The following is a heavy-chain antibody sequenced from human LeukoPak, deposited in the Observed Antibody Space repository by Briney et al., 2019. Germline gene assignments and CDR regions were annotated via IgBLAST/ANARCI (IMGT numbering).Heavy chain of an antibody. CDR3: ARSRRGSGSRDYYYYYMDV. CDR1: GYTFTSYD. Sequence: ASVKVSCKASGYTFTSYDINWVRQAPGQGLEWMGWMNPNSGNTGYAQKFQGRVTMTRNTSISTAYMELSSLRSEDTAVYYCARSRRGSGSRDYYYYYMDVWGKGTTVTVSS. D-gene: IGHD3-10*01. CDR2: MNPNSGNT. J-gene: IGHJ6*03. V-gene: IGHV1-8*01.